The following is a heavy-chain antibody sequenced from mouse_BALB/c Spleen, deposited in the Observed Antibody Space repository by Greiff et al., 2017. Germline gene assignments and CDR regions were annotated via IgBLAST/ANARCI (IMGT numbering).Heavy chain of an antibody. D-gene: IGHD2-4*01. CDR3: ARSRYMITEAWFAY. Sequence: VQLKESGPGLVKPSQSLSLTCTVTGYSITSDYAWNWIRQFPGNKLEWMGYISYSGSTSYNPSLKSRISITRDTSKNQFFLQLNSVTTEDTATYYCARSRYMITEAWFAYWGQGTLVTVSA. CDR2: ISYSGST. J-gene: IGHJ3*01. CDR1: GYSITSDYA. V-gene: IGHV3-2*02.